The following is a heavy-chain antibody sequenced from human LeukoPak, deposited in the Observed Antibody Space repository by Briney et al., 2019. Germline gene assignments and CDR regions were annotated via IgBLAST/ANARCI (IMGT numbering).Heavy chain of an antibody. Sequence: ASVKVSCKASGYTFTGYYMHWVRQAPGQGLEWMGWINPNSGGTNYAQKFRGRVTMTRDTSISTAYMELSRLRSDDTAVYYCAREVSDYYYYYYMDVWGKGTTVTVSS. D-gene: IGHD1-14*01. V-gene: IGHV1-2*02. CDR1: GYTFTGYY. J-gene: IGHJ6*03. CDR2: INPNSGGT. CDR3: AREVSDYYYYYYMDV.